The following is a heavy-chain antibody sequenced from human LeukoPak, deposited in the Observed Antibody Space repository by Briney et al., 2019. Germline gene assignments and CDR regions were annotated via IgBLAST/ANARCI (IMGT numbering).Heavy chain of an antibody. Sequence: SETLSLTCAVSGGSISSSNWWSWIRQPPGKGLEWIGEINHSGSTNYNPSLKSRVTISVDTSKNQFSLKLSSVTAADTAVYYCARTTKYQFKWAGFDPWGQGTLVTVSS. CDR1: GGSISSSNW. CDR3: ARTTKYQFKWAGFDP. D-gene: IGHD2-2*01. J-gene: IGHJ5*02. CDR2: INHSGST. V-gene: IGHV4-4*02.